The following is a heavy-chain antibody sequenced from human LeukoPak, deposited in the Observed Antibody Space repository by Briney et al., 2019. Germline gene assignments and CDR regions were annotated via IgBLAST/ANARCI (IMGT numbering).Heavy chain of an antibody. CDR2: IYPGDSDT. J-gene: IGHJ5*02. V-gene: IGHV5-51*01. D-gene: IGHD1-1*01. CDR3: ARGRAGTTGWFDP. Sequence: GESLKISCKGSGYTFISYWIGWVRQMPGKGLEWMGIIYPGDSDTRYNPSFQGQVTISADKSISTAYLQWTSLKASDTAMYYCARGRAGTTGWFDPWGQGTLVTVSS. CDR1: GYTFISYW.